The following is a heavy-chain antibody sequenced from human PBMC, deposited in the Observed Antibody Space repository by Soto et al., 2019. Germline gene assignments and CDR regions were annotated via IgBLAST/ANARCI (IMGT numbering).Heavy chain of an antibody. J-gene: IGHJ4*02. CDR1: GFTFSSYG. D-gene: IGHD2-2*01. V-gene: IGHV3-30*03. CDR3: AVFCISTSCYSDNFDY. Sequence: QVQLVESGGGVVQPGRSLRLSCAASGFTFSSYGMHWVRQAPGKGLEWVAVISYDGSNKYYADSVKGRFTISRDNSKKTLYLQMNSLRAEDTAVYYCAVFCISTSCYSDNFDYWGQGTLVTVSS. CDR2: ISYDGSNK.